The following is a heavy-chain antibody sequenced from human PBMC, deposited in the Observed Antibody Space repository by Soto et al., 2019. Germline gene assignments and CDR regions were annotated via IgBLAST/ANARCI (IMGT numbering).Heavy chain of an antibody. CDR2: ISGSGGST. J-gene: IGHJ4*02. CDR1: GFTFSSYE. Sequence: PGGSLRLSCAASGFTFSSYEMNWVRQAPGKGLEWVSYISGSGGSTYYADSVKGRFTISRDNSKNTLYLQMNSLRAEDTAVYYCAPLLGDTYYYDSSGYFLGYWGQGTLVTVSS. D-gene: IGHD3-22*01. V-gene: IGHV3-23*01. CDR3: APLLGDTYYYDSSGYFLGY.